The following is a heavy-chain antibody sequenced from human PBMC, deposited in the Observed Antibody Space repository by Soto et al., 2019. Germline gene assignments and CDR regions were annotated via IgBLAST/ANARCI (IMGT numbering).Heavy chain of an antibody. J-gene: IGHJ4*02. V-gene: IGHV1-69*13. CDR1: GGTFSSYA. CDR2: IIPIFGTA. CDR3: VFQWYSGSYYIDY. Sequence: GASVKVSCKASGGTFSSYAISWVRQAPGQGLEWMGGIIPIFGTANYAQKFQGRVTITADESTSTAYMELSSLRSEDTAVYYCVFQWYSGSYYIDYWGQGTLVTVSS. D-gene: IGHD1-26*01.